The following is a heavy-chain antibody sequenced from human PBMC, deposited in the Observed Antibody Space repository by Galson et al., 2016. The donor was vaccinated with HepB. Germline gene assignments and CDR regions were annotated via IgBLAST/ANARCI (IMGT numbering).Heavy chain of an antibody. CDR3: PGDVQFRFDY. Sequence: SVKVSCKASGYRFFTYGISWVRQAPGQGLEWLGRISANSGNTNYAQKFQDRVTMTRDNAASTVYMDMRSLRADDTAVYYCPGDVQFRFDYWGQGTLVTVSS. J-gene: IGHJ4*02. CDR1: GYRFFTYG. CDR2: ISANSGNT. D-gene: IGHD4-11*01. V-gene: IGHV1-18*04.